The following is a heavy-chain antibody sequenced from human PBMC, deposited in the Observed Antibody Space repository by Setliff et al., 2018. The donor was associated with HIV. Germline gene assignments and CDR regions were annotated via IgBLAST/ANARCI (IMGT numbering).Heavy chain of an antibody. J-gene: IGHJ5*02. D-gene: IGHD3-10*01. CDR1: GGSISSGDYY. CDR3: ARDPVWFGELSWFDP. V-gene: IGHV4-31*03. Sequence: SETLSLTCTVSGGSISSGDYYWSWIRQHPRKGLEWIGYIYYTGSTYCNPSLKSRVTISVDKSKNQFSLKLSSVTAADTAVYYCARDPVWFGELSWFDPWGQGTLVTVSS. CDR2: IYYTGST.